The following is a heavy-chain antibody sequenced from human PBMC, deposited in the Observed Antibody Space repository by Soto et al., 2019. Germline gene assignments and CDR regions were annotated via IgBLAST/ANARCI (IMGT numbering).Heavy chain of an antibody. CDR3: AKGEALYSSHPWDS. CDR2: IIHPDIT. CDR1: GFTFENCG. D-gene: IGHD3-22*01. J-gene: IGHJ5*01. Sequence: EVQLLESGGGLVQPGGSLRLSCAASGFTFENCGMIWVRQAPGQGLEWDAAIIHPDITNYAASVNGRFTISRDNSKDTLYLQMNGLRVEDTAIYYCAKGEALYSSHPWDSWGHGTLVTVSA. V-gene: IGHV3-23*01.